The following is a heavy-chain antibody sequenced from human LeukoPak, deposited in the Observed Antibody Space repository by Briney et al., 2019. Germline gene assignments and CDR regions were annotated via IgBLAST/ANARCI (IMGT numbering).Heavy chain of an antibody. J-gene: IGHJ3*02. CDR2: ISYDGSNK. D-gene: IGHD1-26*01. CDR1: GFTFSSYA. V-gene: IGHV3-30-3*01. Sequence: GRSLRLSCAASGFTFSSYAMHWVRQAPGKGLEWVAVISYDGSNKYYADSVKGRFTISRDNSKNTLYLQMNSLRAEDTAVYYCAREGPPPGEGANRGYAFDIWGQGTMVTVSS. CDR3: AREGPPPGEGANRGYAFDI.